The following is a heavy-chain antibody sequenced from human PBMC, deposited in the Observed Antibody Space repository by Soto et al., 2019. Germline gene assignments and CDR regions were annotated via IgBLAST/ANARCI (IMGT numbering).Heavy chain of an antibody. CDR3: ARSSGPPYSSSWYYYMDV. V-gene: IGHV3-33*01. D-gene: IGHD6-13*01. J-gene: IGHJ6*03. CDR2: IWYDGSNK. CDR1: GFTFSSYG. Sequence: GGSLRLSCAASGFTFSSYGMHWVRQAPGKGLEWVAVIWYDGSNKYYADSVKGRFTISRDNSKNTLYLQMNSLRAEDTAVYYCARSSGPPYSSSWYYYMDVWGKGTTVTVSS.